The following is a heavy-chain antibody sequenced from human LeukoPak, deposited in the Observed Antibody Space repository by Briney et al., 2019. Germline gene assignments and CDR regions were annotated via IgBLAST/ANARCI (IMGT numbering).Heavy chain of an antibody. Sequence: PGRSLRLSCAASGFTFNSYGMHWVRQAPGEGLEWMAVIWYDGNNKYYADSVKGRFTISRDNSKNTLYLQMNSLRAEDAAVYYCAQSGYLVGAPNFFYYYMDVWGRGTTVTVSS. V-gene: IGHV3-33*06. J-gene: IGHJ6*03. D-gene: IGHD1-26*01. CDR1: GFTFNSYG. CDR3: AQSGYLVGAPNFFYYYMDV. CDR2: IWYDGNNK.